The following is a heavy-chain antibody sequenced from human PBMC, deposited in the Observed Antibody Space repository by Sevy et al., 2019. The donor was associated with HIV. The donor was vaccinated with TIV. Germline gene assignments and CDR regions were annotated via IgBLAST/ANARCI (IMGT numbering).Heavy chain of an antibody. CDR3: ARDSDNYDILTGYYPFDY. V-gene: IGHV1-46*01. J-gene: IGHJ4*02. CDR2: MKPSGGST. Sequence: ASVKVSCKASGYTFASQYMHWVRQAPGQGLEWMGIMKPSGGSTSYAQKFQGRVTMPRNTSTSTVYMELSSLGSEDTAVYYCARDSDNYDILTGYYPFDYWGQGTLVTVSS. CDR1: GYTFASQY. D-gene: IGHD3-9*01.